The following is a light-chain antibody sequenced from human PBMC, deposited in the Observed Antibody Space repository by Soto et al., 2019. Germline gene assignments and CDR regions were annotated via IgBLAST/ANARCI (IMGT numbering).Light chain of an antibody. CDR3: QQRHMWPIT. J-gene: IGKJ5*01. CDR2: GAS. CDR1: QSVSSSY. V-gene: IGKV3D-20*02. Sequence: ETLLTQSPGTLSLSPGERATLSCRASQSVSSSYLAWYQQKPGQAPRLLIYGASSRATGIPPRFSGSGSGTDFTLTISSLEPEDSAVYYCQQRHMWPITFGQGTRLEIK.